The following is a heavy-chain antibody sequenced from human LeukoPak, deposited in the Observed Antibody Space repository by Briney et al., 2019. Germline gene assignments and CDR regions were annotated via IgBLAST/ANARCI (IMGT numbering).Heavy chain of an antibody. CDR1: GFTFSSYS. V-gene: IGHV3-21*01. CDR2: ISTTTYT. CDR3: ARGNYFDY. J-gene: IGHJ4*02. D-gene: IGHD3-10*01. Sequence: GGSLRLSCAASGFTFSSYSMHWVRQAPGKGLEWVSSISTTTYTYYADSVKGRFTISRDNAKNPLYLRMNSLRAEDTGVYYRARGNYFDYWGQGTLVTVSS.